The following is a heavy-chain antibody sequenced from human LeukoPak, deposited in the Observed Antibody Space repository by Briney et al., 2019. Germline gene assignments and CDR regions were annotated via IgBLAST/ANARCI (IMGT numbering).Heavy chain of an antibody. J-gene: IGHJ4*02. CDR1: GYTFTSYG. Sequence: ASVKVSCKASGYTFTSYGISWVRQAPGQGLEWMGWISAYNGNTNYAQKLQGRVTMTTDTSTSTAYMELRSLRSDDTAVYYCARVLGDYVWGSYELHFDYWGQGTLVTVSS. CDR2: ISAYNGNT. V-gene: IGHV1-18*01. D-gene: IGHD3-16*01. CDR3: ARVLGDYVWGSYELHFDY.